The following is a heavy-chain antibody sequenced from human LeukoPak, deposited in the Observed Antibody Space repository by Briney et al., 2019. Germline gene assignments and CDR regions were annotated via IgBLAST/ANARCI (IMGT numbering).Heavy chain of an antibody. CDR2: INPNSGGT. D-gene: IGHD6-19*01. CDR3: ARPDLEQQWPAYYFDY. Sequence: SVKVSCKASGYTFTGYYMHWVRQAPGQGLEWMGWINPNSGGTNYAQKFQGRVTMTRDTSISTAYMELSRLRSDDTAVYYCARPDLEQQWPAYYFDYWGQGTLVTVSS. V-gene: IGHV1-2*02. J-gene: IGHJ4*02. CDR1: GYTFTGYY.